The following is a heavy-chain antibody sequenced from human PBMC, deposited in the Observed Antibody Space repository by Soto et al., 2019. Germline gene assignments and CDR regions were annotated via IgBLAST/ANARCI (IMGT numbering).Heavy chain of an antibody. CDR2: INHSGST. CDR1: GGSFSGYY. CDR3: APHELDGAAAGGDWFDP. D-gene: IGHD6-13*01. Sequence: LSLTCAVYGGSFSGYYWSWIRQPPGKGLEWIGEINHSGSTNYNPSLKSRVTISVDTSKNQFSLKLSSVTAADTAVYYCAPHELDGAAAGGDWFDPWGQGTLVTVSS. V-gene: IGHV4-34*01. J-gene: IGHJ5*02.